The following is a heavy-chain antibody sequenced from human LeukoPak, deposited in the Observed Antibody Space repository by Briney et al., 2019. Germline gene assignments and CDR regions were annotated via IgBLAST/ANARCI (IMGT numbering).Heavy chain of an antibody. V-gene: IGHV1-18*01. Sequence: ASVKVSCKASGYTFTSYGISWVRQAPGQGLEWMGWISAYNGNTNYAQKFQGRVTITTDESTSTAYMELSSLRSEDTAVYYCARARPGIQQSYYYYYMDVWGKGTTVTVSS. J-gene: IGHJ6*03. CDR3: ARARPGIQQSYYYYYMDV. CDR2: ISAYNGNT. D-gene: IGHD5-18*01. CDR1: GYTFTSYG.